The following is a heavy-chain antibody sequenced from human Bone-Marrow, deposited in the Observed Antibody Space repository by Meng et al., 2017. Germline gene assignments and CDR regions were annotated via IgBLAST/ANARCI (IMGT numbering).Heavy chain of an antibody. CDR2: IYPGDSEI. D-gene: IGHD3-22*01. Sequence: KVSCKGSGYIFSDYWIAWVRQKPGQGPEWMGIIYPGDSEIRQSPSFQGQVTMSADKSIDTAYLQWSNLRASDTAMYYCAREYYYDSSGYYIDAFDIWGQGTMVTVSS. CDR1: GYIFSDYW. V-gene: IGHV5-51*01. CDR3: AREYYYDSSGYYIDAFDI. J-gene: IGHJ3*02.